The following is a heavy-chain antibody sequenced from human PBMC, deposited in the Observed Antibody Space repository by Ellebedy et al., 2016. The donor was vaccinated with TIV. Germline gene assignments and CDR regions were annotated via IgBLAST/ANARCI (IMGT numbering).Heavy chain of an antibody. D-gene: IGHD5-24*01. J-gene: IGHJ5*02. CDR1: GGTFSSYA. Sequence: SVKVSCXASGGTFSSYAISWVRQAPGQGLEWMGGIIPIFGTANYAQKFQGRVTMTTDTSTTTAYMELRSLRSDDTAVYYCARTVLVENWFDPWGQGTLVTVSS. V-gene: IGHV1-69*05. CDR2: IIPIFGTA. CDR3: ARTVLVENWFDP.